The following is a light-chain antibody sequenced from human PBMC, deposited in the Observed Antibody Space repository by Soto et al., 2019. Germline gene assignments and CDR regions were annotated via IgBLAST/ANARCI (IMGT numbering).Light chain of an antibody. CDR1: QAISNY. J-gene: IGKJ4*01. CDR3: QQSSSYPPT. V-gene: IGKV1-9*01. Sequence: DTQFTHSPSFLSASVGDTVTITCRASQAISNYLAWYQQRPGKPPDLLIYAASSLQSGVPSRFGGSGSETDFSLTIRGLQPEDFATYYCQQSSSYPPTFGGGTKVDIK. CDR2: AAS.